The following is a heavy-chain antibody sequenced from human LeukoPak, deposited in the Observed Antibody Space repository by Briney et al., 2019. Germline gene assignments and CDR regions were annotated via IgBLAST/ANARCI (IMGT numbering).Heavy chain of an antibody. CDR3: ATYDIWTGHPFIWFDP. V-gene: IGHV1-24*01. D-gene: IGHD3-9*01. CDR1: GYTLTELS. J-gene: IGHJ5*02. Sequence: ASVKVSCKVSGYTLTELSMHWVRQAPGKGLEWMGGFDPEDGETIYAQKFQGRVTITEDTSTDTAYMELGSLRAEETAVYYCATYDIWTGHPFIWFDPWGEGTLVSVSS. CDR2: FDPEDGET.